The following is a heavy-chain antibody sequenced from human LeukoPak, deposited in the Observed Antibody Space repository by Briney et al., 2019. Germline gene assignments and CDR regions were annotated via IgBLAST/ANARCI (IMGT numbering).Heavy chain of an antibody. J-gene: IGHJ4*02. CDR3: ATDPSVGATAPLDY. CDR1: GFTFSSYS. CDR2: ISSSSSYI. Sequence: GGSLRLSCAASGFTFSSYSMNWVRQAPGKGLEWVSSISSSSSYIYYADSVKGRLTISRDNAKNSLYLQMNSLRAEDTAVYYCATDPSVGATAPLDYWGQGTLVTVSS. V-gene: IGHV3-21*01. D-gene: IGHD1-26*01.